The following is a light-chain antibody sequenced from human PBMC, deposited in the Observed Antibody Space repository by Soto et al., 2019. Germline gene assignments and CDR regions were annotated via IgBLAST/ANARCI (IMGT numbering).Light chain of an antibody. J-gene: IGKJ1*01. CDR3: QQYNNWWT. CDR1: QSISAW. CDR2: KAS. Sequence: DSQMTQSPSTLSASVGDRVSINCRASQSISAWLAWYQQKPGKAPRLLIYKASTLEIGVPSRFSGSGSGTEFTLTISSLQPDDVATYYRQQYNNWWTFGQGTKVDIK. V-gene: IGKV1-5*03.